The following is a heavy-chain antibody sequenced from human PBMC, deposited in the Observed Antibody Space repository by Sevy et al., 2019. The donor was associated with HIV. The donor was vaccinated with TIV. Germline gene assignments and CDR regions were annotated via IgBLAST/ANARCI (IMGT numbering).Heavy chain of an antibody. Sequence: GGSLRLSCAPSGFIFSSYGMHWVRQAPGKGLEWVTIISYDGSSKYYADSVKGRFTISRDNSENILYLQMNSLRTDDTAVYYCVKGGVTWELLDYWGQGTLVTVSS. CDR1: GFIFSSYG. V-gene: IGHV3-30*18. D-gene: IGHD1-26*01. J-gene: IGHJ4*02. CDR2: ISYDGSSK. CDR3: VKGGVTWELLDY.